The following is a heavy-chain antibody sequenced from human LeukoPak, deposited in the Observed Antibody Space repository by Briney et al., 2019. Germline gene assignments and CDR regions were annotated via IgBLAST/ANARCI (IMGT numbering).Heavy chain of an antibody. CDR1: GFTFSSYA. CDR2: ISGSGDRT. D-gene: IGHD2-21*02. Sequence: GGSLRLSCGASGFTFSSYAMSWVRQAPGKGLEWVSAISGSGDRTYFADSVKGRLTISRDNSKSTLSLQMNNLRAEDTAVYYCARDAAVTGPGWFDPWGQGTLVTVSS. CDR3: ARDAAVTGPGWFDP. V-gene: IGHV3-23*01. J-gene: IGHJ5*02.